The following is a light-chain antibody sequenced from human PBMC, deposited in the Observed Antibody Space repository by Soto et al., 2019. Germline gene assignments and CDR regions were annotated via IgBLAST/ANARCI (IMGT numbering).Light chain of an antibody. CDR2: AAS. CDR3: QQYYSYLVT. CDR1: QGISSY. V-gene: IGKV1-8*01. J-gene: IGKJ1*01. Sequence: AIRMTQSPSSFSASTGDRVTITCRASQGISSYLAWYQQKPGKAPKLLIYAASTLQSGVPSRFSGSGSGTDFTLTISCLQSEDFAAYDCQQYYSYLVTFCQGTKVDIK.